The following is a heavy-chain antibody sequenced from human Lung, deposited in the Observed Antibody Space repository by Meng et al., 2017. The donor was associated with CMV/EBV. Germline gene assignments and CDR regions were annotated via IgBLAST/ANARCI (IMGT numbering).Heavy chain of an antibody. D-gene: IGHD6-6*01. CDR3: TTLAARSEDY. CDR1: GFSFSNAW. V-gene: IGHV3-15*01. CDR2: IKSKTDGETT. J-gene: IGHJ4*02. Sequence: CAGCGFSFSNAWMRWIRQAPGRELEWVGSIKSKTDGETTDYAAPVKGRFTISRDDSKNTLYLQMNSLKTEDTAVYYCTTLAARSEDYWGQGTLVTVSS.